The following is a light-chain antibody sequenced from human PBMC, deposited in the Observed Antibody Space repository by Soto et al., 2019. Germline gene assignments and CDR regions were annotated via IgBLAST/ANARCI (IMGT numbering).Light chain of an antibody. CDR3: QQYNTYPWT. CDR1: QRISSR. J-gene: IGKJ1*01. V-gene: IGKV1-5*01. Sequence: DIQMTQSPSTLSASVGDRVSITCRASQRISSRLAWYQQKPGIAPKLLIYDASSLANGVPSRFSGSGSGTEFTLTISSLQPDDFATYYCQQYNTYPWTFGLGTKVEIK. CDR2: DAS.